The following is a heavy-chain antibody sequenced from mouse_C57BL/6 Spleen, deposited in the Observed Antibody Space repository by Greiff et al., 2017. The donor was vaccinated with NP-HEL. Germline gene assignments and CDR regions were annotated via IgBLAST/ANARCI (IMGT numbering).Heavy chain of an antibody. J-gene: IGHJ3*01. CDR1: GYTFTSYW. Sequence: QVQLQQPGAELVKPGASVKLSCKASGYTFTSYWMHWVKQRPGQGLEWIGMIHPNSGSTNYNEKFKSKATLTVDKSSSTAYMQLSSLTSEDSAVYYCARGGGPYGNLWFAYWGQGTLVTVSA. V-gene: IGHV1-64*01. CDR2: IHPNSGST. CDR3: ARGGGPYGNLWFAY. D-gene: IGHD2-1*01.